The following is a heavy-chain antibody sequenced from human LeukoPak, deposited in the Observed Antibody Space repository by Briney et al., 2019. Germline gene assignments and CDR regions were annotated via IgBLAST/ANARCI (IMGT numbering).Heavy chain of an antibody. CDR2: VNRDGTET. CDR3: ARNNGMDV. Sequence: GGSLRLSCAASGFALSSHWMTWVRQVPGRGTEWVANVNRDGTETYYLDSVKGRFTISKDNAKNSLYLQMNSLGAEDTGVYHCARNNGMDVWGQGTTVIVSS. V-gene: IGHV3-7*03. CDR1: GFALSSHW. J-gene: IGHJ6*02.